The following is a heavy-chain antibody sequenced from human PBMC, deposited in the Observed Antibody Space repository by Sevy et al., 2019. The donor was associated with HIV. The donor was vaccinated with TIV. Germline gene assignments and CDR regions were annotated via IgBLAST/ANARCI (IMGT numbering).Heavy chain of an antibody. V-gene: IGHV3-30*04. CDR1: GFIFSSYA. J-gene: IGHJ4*02. Sequence: GGSLRLSCVASGFIFSSYALHWVRQAPGRGLEWVAIISYDEIHQDYADSVKGRFTISRDNSKNTMYLQMNNLRPEDTAVYYCARDVPHSLPWELSRGSDHWGQGTLVTVSS. CDR2: ISYDEIHQ. D-gene: IGHD1-26*01. CDR3: ARDVPHSLPWELSRGSDH.